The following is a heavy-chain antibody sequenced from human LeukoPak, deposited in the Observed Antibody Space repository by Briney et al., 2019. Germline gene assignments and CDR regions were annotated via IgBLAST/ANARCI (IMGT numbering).Heavy chain of an antibody. CDR3: ASSLIQEGFYYYYYGMDV. CDR2: IIPILGIA. CDR1: GGTFSSYA. Sequence: ASVKVSCKAYGGTFSSYAISWVRQAPGQGLEWMGRIIPILGIANYAQKFQGRVTITADKSTSTAYMELSSLRSEDTAVYCCASSLIQEGFYYYYYGMDVWGQGTTVTVSS. D-gene: IGHD2-21*01. V-gene: IGHV1-69*04. J-gene: IGHJ6*02.